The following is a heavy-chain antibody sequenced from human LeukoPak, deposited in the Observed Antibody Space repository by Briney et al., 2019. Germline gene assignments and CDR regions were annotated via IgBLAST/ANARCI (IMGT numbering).Heavy chain of an antibody. D-gene: IGHD2-21*01. CDR2: ISGSGGST. CDR3: ARAGPMWLPSYYYYYMDV. Sequence: QSGGSLRLSCAASGFTFRSYGMSWVRQAPGKGLEWVSAISGSGGSTYYADSVKGRFTISRDNSKNTLYLQMNSLRAEDTAVYYCARAGPMWLPSYYYYYMDVWGKGTTVTVSS. CDR1: GFTFRSYG. J-gene: IGHJ6*03. V-gene: IGHV3-23*01.